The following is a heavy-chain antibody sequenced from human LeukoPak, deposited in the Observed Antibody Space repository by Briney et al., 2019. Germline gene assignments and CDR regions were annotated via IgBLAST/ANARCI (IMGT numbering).Heavy chain of an antibody. CDR1: GGSISSYY. D-gene: IGHD2-8*01. Sequence: PSETLSLTCTVSGGSISSYYWSWIRQPPGKGLEWIGYVYYSGTYNYNPSLKSRVTMSVNTPKNQSSLKLISVNTADTAVYYLAREGGVYRPLDYSGQGTLLTASS. CDR3: AREGGVYRPLDY. J-gene: IGHJ4*02. CDR2: VYYSGTY. V-gene: IGHV4-59*01.